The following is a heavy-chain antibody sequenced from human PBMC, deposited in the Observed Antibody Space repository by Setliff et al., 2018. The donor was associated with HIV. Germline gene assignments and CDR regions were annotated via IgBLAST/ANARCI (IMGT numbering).Heavy chain of an antibody. V-gene: IGHV3-74*01. D-gene: IGHD6-19*01. CDR2: IYSDGSST. J-gene: IGHJ4*02. CDR1: GFTFSSFA. Sequence: SLRLSCAASGFTFSSFAMTWVRQAPGKGLEWVSIIYSDGSSTSYADSVKGRFTISRDNAKNTLYLQMNSLRAEDTAVYYCALAGRAVYYWGQGTLVTVSS. CDR3: ALAGRAVYY.